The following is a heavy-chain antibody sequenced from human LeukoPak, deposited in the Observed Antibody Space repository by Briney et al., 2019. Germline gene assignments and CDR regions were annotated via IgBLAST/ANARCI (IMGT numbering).Heavy chain of an antibody. CDR2: ISYDGSNK. J-gene: IGHJ4*02. CDR3: ARERRHYYDSSGYFDY. V-gene: IGHV3-30*14. Sequence: GRSLRLSCAASGFTFSSYAMHWVRQAPGKGLEWVAVISYDGSNKYYADSVKGRFTISRDNSKNTLYLQMNSLRAEDTAVYYCARERRHYYDSSGYFDYWGQGTLVTVSS. CDR1: GFTFSSYA. D-gene: IGHD3-22*01.